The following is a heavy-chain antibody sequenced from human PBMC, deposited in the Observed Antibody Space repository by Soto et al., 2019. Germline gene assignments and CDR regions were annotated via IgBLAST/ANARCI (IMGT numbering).Heavy chain of an antibody. J-gene: IGHJ6*02. Sequence: ASVKVSCKVSGYTLAELSMHWVRQAPGKGLEWMGGFDPEDGETIYAQKFQGRVTMTEDTSTDTAYMELSSLRSEDTAVYYCATPVDPSYYYGMDVWGQGTTVTVSS. CDR3: ATPVDPSYYYGMDV. V-gene: IGHV1-24*01. D-gene: IGHD5-12*01. CDR1: GYTLAELS. CDR2: FDPEDGET.